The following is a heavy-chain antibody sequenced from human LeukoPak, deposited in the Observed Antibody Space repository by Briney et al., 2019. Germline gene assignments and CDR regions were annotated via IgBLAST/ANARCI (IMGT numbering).Heavy chain of an antibody. CDR1: GGTFSSYA. CDR3: ARESRDGYNQRRYFDY. V-gene: IGHV1-69*01. J-gene: IGHJ4*02. CDR2: IIPIFGTA. D-gene: IGHD5-24*01. Sequence: ASVKVSCKASGGTFSSYAISWVRQAPGQGLEWMGGIIPIFGTANYAQKFQGSVTITADESTSTAYMELSSLRSEDTAVYYCARESRDGYNQRRYFDYWGQGTLVTVSS.